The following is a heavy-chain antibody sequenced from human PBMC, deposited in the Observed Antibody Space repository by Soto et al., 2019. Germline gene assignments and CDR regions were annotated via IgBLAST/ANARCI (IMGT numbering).Heavy chain of an antibody. Sequence: SVKVSCKASGGTFSSYAISWVRQAPGQGLEWMGGIIPIFGTANYAQKFQGRVTITADESTSTAYMELSSLRSEDTAVYYCARGAYVVVPAATVPHYGMDVWGRGTTVTVSS. V-gene: IGHV1-69*13. D-gene: IGHD2-2*01. CDR1: GGTFSSYA. J-gene: IGHJ6*02. CDR3: ARGAYVVVPAATVPHYGMDV. CDR2: IIPIFGTA.